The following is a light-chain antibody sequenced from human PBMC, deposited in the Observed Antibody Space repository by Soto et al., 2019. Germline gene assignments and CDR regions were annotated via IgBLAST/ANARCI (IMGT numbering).Light chain of an antibody. V-gene: IGKV1-39*01. CDR1: QNISSH. CDR2: TAS. CDR3: QQSCSTPIS. Sequence: TQTQCSLSASVEDTDTITCRASQNISSHLNWYQQKPGKAPNLLMYTASNLQSGVPSRFSGSGSGTDFALTISSLQPEDFAIYYCQQSCSTPISVGRGTRLEIK. J-gene: IGKJ5*01.